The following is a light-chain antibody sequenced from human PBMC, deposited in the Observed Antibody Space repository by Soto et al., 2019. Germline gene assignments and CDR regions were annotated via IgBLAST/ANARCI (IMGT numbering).Light chain of an antibody. Sequence: EVVLSQSPGTLSFSPGERATLSCRASQTIYSRYLAWYQQKPGQAPRLLIFGASSRATGIPDRFSGSGSGTDFPLTISRLEPEDSAVYYCQKYGASLWTFGQGTKVEI. CDR1: QTIYSRY. J-gene: IGKJ1*01. CDR3: QKYGASLWT. V-gene: IGKV3-20*01. CDR2: GAS.